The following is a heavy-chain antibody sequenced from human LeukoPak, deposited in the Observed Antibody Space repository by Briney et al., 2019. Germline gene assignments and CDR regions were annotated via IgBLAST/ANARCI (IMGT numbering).Heavy chain of an antibody. V-gene: IGHV5-51*01. CDR3: ARHYYGSGSYLVPYYYYYYMDV. CDR1: GYIFTSYW. J-gene: IGHJ6*03. Sequence: GESLKISCKGSGYIFTSYWIGWVRQMPGKGLEWMGIIYPGDSDTRYSPSFQGQVTISADKSISTAYLQWSSLKASDTAMYYCARHYYGSGSYLVPYYYYYYMDVWGKGTTVTVSS. D-gene: IGHD3-10*01. CDR2: IYPGDSDT.